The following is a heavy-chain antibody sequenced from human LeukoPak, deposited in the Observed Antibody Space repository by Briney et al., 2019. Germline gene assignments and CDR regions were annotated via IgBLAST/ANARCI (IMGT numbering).Heavy chain of an antibody. CDR1: GFTFSSNY. CDR3: ARFGDYEYYFDY. Sequence: GGSLRLSCAASGFTFSSNYMSWVRQAPGKGLEWVSVIYSGGSTYYADSVKGRFTISRDNSKNTLYLQMNSLRAEDTAVYYCARFGDYEYYFDYWGQGTLVTVSS. CDR2: IYSGGST. J-gene: IGHJ4*02. D-gene: IGHD4-17*01. V-gene: IGHV3-53*01.